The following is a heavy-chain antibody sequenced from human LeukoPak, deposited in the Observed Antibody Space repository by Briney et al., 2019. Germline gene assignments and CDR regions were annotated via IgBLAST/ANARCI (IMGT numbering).Heavy chain of an antibody. CDR3: ATTSGFYGSGSFDY. J-gene: IGHJ4*02. CDR2: IRYDGSNK. Sequence: GGSLRLSCAASGFTFSSYGMHWVRQAPGKGLEWVAFIRYDGSNKYYADSVKGRFSISRDNSKNTLYLQMNSLRAEDTAVYYCATTSGFYGSGSFDYWGQGTLVTVSS. V-gene: IGHV3-30*02. CDR1: GFTFSSYG. D-gene: IGHD3-10*01.